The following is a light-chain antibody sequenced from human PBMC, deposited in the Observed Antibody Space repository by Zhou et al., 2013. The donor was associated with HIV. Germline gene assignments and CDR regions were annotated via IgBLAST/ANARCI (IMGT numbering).Light chain of an antibody. J-gene: IGKJ4*01. CDR1: QSVSSN. CDR2: GAS. CDR3: QQSGNSLALT. Sequence: EIVMTQSPATLSVSPGERATLSCRASQSVSSNLAWYQQKPGQAPRLLIYGASTRATGIPARFSGSGSGTEFILTISRLEPEDFAVYYCQQSGNSLALTFGGGTKVEIK. V-gene: IGKV3-15*01.